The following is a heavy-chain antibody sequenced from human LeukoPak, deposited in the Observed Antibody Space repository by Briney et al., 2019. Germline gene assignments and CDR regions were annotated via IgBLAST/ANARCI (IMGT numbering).Heavy chain of an antibody. Sequence: GGSLRLSCAASGFTFRSYSMHWVRQAPGKGLEWVSYISSSSSPTTISYANSVKGRFTISRDNAKNSLFLQMNSLRAEDTAVYYCARGNIALAGTAAFDIWGQGTMVTVSS. J-gene: IGHJ3*02. D-gene: IGHD6-19*01. CDR2: ISSSSSPTTI. V-gene: IGHV3-48*01. CDR1: GFTFRSYS. CDR3: ARGNIALAGTAAFDI.